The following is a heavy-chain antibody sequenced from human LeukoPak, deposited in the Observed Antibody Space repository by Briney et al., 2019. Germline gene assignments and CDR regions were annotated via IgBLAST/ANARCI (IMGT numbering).Heavy chain of an antibody. D-gene: IGHD6-13*01. CDR3: ARDWYSSSWYPGYNWFDP. J-gene: IGHJ5*02. V-gene: IGHV4-4*07. CDR2: IYTSGST. Sequence: PSETLSLTCTVSGGSISSYYWSWIRQPAGKGLEWIGRIYTSGSTNYNPSLKSRVTMSVDTSKNQFSLKLSSVTAADTAVYYCARDWYSSSWYPGYNWFDPWGRGTLVTVSS. CDR1: GGSISSYY.